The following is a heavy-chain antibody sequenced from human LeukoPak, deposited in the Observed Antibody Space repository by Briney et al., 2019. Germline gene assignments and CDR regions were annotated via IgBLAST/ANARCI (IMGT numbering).Heavy chain of an antibody. J-gene: IGHJ4*02. Sequence: PSETLSLTCTVPGGSISSYYWSWIRQPAGKGLEWIGRIYATGTTNYNPSLKSRVTMSVDTSKNQLSLKLSSVTAADTAVYYCARDVWGSTAFYFDYWGQGTLVTVSS. D-gene: IGHD7-27*01. CDR1: GGSISSYY. CDR2: IYATGTT. CDR3: ARDVWGSTAFYFDY. V-gene: IGHV4-4*07.